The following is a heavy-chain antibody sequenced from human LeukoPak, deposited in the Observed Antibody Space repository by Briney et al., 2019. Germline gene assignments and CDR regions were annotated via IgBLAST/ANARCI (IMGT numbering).Heavy chain of an antibody. V-gene: IGHV3-7*01. CDR1: GFTFSSYW. D-gene: IGHD3-10*01. Sequence: PGGSLRLSCAASGFTFSSYWMSWVRQAPGKGLEWVANIKEDGGQKYYVDSVKGRFTISRDNAKNSLYLQMNSLRAEDTAVYYCARALGSGTNDYWGQGTLVTVSS. CDR3: ARALGSGTNDY. J-gene: IGHJ4*02. CDR2: IKEDGGQK.